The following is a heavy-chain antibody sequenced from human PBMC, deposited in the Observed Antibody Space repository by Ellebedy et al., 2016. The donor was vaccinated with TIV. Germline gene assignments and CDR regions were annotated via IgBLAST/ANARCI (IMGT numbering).Heavy chain of an antibody. V-gene: IGHV3-23*01. CDR3: AKVAGWYGDYRSDWFDP. J-gene: IGHJ5*02. CDR1: GFTFSSYA. Sequence: GESLKISCAASGFTFSSYAMSWVRQAPGKGLEWVSGISGSGGSTHYADSVKGRFTISRDNSRNTLDLQMNSLRAEETAVYYCAKVAGWYGDYRSDWFDPWGQGSLVTVSS. D-gene: IGHD4-17*01. CDR2: ISGSGGST.